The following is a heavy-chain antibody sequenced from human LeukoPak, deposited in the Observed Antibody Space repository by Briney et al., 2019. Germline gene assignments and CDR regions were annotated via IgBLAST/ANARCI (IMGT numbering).Heavy chain of an antibody. J-gene: IGHJ4*02. D-gene: IGHD6-13*01. V-gene: IGHV3-7*01. CDR1: GFTFSSYW. Sequence: PGGSLRLSCAASGFTFSSYWMSWVRQAPGKGLEWVANIKQDGSEKYYVDSVKGRFTISRDNAKNSLYPQMNSLRAEDTAVYYCARRYTYPTPYSSSPSQHYFDYWGQGTLVTVSS. CDR2: IKQDGSEK. CDR3: ARRYTYPTPYSSSPSQHYFDY.